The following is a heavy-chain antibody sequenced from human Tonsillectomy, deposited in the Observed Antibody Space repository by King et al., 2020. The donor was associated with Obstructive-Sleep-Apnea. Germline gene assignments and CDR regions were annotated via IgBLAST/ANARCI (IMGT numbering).Heavy chain of an antibody. J-gene: IGHJ4*02. CDR2: IWSGGSNG. CDR3: AKDHSSGHQATFEY. CDR1: GCTCSSYG. Sequence: VGGGGGGGEAGGARGVSGAGAGCTCSSYGMHGVRQAPGKGLGVVAVIWSGGSNGYCTDSVRGRFTISRDNYKNTVCLQMSSLRADDTAVYYCAKDHSSGHQATFEYWGQGTLVTVSS. D-gene: IGHD3-22*01. V-gene: IGHV3-33*06.